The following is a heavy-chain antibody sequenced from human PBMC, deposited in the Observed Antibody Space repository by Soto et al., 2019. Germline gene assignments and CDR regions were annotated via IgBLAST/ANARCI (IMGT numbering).Heavy chain of an antibody. CDR3: ARWGTTGGVDF. V-gene: IGHV3-33*05. Sequence: QVQLVESGGGVVQPGTSLRLSCVGSGFTFRSYVIHWVRQAPGKGLEWVALTSYDGSNKDYGDSVKGRFTISRDNSRNTVDLQMDRPRRGDTALYECARWGTTGGVDFWGQGTLVSVSS. CDR1: GFTFRSYV. J-gene: IGHJ1*01. D-gene: IGHD3-16*01. CDR2: TSYDGSNK.